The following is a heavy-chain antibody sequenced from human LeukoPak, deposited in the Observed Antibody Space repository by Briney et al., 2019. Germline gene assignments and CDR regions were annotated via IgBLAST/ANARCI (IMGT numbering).Heavy chain of an antibody. J-gene: IGHJ5*02. D-gene: IGHD6-19*01. V-gene: IGHV3-23*01. CDR3: ARGAAVAGTRWFDP. CDR2: ISGSGGST. CDR1: GFTFSSYA. Sequence: GGSLRLSCAASGFTFSSYAMSWVRQAPGKGLEWVSAISGSGGSTYYADSVKGRFTISRDNSKNTLYLQMSSLRAEDTAVYYCARGAAVAGTRWFDPWGQGTLVTVSS.